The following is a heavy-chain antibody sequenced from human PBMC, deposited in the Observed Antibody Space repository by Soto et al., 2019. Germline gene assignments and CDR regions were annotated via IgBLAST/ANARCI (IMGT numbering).Heavy chain of an antibody. Sequence: PSETLSLTCTVSGGSVSSNEYYWTWIRQHPGKGLEWIGYIFYSGITFYSPSLRSRVTISAYTSKNQFSLRLTSLTAADTALYYCARGAYSGYGPEAVDFWGQGTLVT. CDR1: GGSVSSNEYY. D-gene: IGHD5-12*01. J-gene: IGHJ4*02. CDR2: IFYSGIT. V-gene: IGHV4-31*03. CDR3: ARGAYSGYGPEAVDF.